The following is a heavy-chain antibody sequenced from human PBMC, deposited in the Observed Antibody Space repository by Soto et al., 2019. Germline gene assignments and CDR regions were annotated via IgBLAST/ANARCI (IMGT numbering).Heavy chain of an antibody. Sequence: EVQLVESGGGLVKPGGSLRLSCAASGFTFSNAWMNWVRQAPGKGLEWVGRIKSKTDGGTTDYAAPVKGRFTISRDDSKNTLYLQMNSLKTEATAVYYCTTPGVLLWFGDPYWGQGTLVTVSS. V-gene: IGHV3-15*07. J-gene: IGHJ4*02. CDR2: IKSKTDGGTT. D-gene: IGHD3-10*01. CDR1: GFTFSNAW. CDR3: TTPGVLLWFGDPY.